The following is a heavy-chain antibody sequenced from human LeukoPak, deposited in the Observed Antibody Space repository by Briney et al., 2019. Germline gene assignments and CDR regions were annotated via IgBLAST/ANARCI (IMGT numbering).Heavy chain of an antibody. CDR3: ARYDPGYCGGDCYSDAFDI. CDR2: IYYSGST. CDR1: GGSISSSSYY. V-gene: IGHV4-39*07. D-gene: IGHD2-21*02. Sequence: SETLSLTCTVSGGSISSSSYYWGWIRQPPGKGLEWIGSIYYSGSTYYNPSLKSRVTISIDTSKNQFSLRLSSVTAADTAVYYCARYDPGYCGGDCYSDAFDIWGQGTMVTVSS. J-gene: IGHJ3*02.